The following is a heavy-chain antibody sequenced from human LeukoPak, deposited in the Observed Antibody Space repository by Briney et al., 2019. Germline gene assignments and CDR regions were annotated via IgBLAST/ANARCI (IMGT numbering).Heavy chain of an antibody. V-gene: IGHV3-23*01. CDR2: ISASGGNS. CDR3: ARDIELSC. J-gene: IGHJ4*02. CDR1: GFTFSDSA. D-gene: IGHD1-26*01. Sequence: GGSLRLSCEASGFTFSDSAMSWVRQASGRGLEWVSLISASGGNSYYADSVKGRFTVSRDSSRNTLHLQMNSLRAEDTAVYYCARDIELSCWGQGTLVTVSS.